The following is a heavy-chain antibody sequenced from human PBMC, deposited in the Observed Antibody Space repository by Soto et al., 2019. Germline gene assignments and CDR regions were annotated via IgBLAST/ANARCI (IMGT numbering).Heavy chain of an antibody. Sequence: GESLKISCAASGFTFSSYAMSWVRQAPGKGLEWVSAISGSGGSTYYADSVKGRFTISRDNSKNSLFLQMSSLTAEDSGLYYCTRYLDFWGQGTLVTVSS. CDR1: GFTFSSYA. V-gene: IGHV3-23*01. CDR3: TRYLDF. D-gene: IGHD2-15*01. J-gene: IGHJ4*02. CDR2: ISGSGGST.